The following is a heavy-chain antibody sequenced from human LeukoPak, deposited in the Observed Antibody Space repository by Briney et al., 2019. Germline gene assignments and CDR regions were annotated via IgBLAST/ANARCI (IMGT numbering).Heavy chain of an antibody. CDR1: GGSISSSSYY. Sequence: SETLSLTCTVSGGSISSSSYYWGWIRQPPGKGLEWIGEINHSGSTNYNPSLKSRVTISVDTSKNQFSLKLSSVTAADTAVYYCARGRSSYGNWGQGTLVTVSS. CDR2: INHSGST. V-gene: IGHV4-39*07. CDR3: ARGRSSYGN. D-gene: IGHD5-18*01. J-gene: IGHJ4*02.